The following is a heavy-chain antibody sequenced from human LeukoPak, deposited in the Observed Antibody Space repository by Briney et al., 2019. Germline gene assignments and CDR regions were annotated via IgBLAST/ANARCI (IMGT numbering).Heavy chain of an antibody. CDR1: GGSISSYY. CDR3: ARAPRIAAAGPLFDY. CDR2: IYYSGST. Sequence: SETLSLTCTVSGGSISSYYWSLIRQPPGKGLEWIGYIYYSGSTNYNPSLKSRVTISVDTSKNQFSLKLSSVTAADTAVYYCARAPRIAAAGPLFDYWGQGTLVTVSS. V-gene: IGHV4-59*01. D-gene: IGHD6-13*01. J-gene: IGHJ4*02.